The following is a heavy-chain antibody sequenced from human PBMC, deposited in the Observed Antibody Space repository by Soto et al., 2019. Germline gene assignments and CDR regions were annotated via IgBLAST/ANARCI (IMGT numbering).Heavy chain of an antibody. V-gene: IGHV3-74*01. J-gene: IGHJ4*02. CDR3: ARDLYSSGWNPLDY. CDR2: INSDGSST. D-gene: IGHD6-19*01. CDR1: GFTFSSYW. Sequence: EVQLVESGGGLVQPGGSLRLSCAASGFTFSSYWMHWVRQAPGKGLVWVSRINSDGSSTSYADSVKGRFTISRDNAKNKLYLQMNSMRAEDTAVYYCARDLYSSGWNPLDYWGQGTLVTVSS.